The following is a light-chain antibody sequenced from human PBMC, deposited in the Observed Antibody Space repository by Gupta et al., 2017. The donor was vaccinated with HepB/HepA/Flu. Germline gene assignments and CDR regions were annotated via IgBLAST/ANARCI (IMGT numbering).Light chain of an antibody. J-gene: IGLJ2*01. CDR1: SSDVGGYNS. CDR2: DVS. CDR3: SSFTSSNTLVI. Sequence: QSALTQPASVSGSPGQSITISCPGTSSDVGGYNSVSWYQQHPGKAPKLLIYDVSNRPSGVSNRFSGSKSGNTASLTISGLQAEDEADYYCSSFTSSNTLVIFGGGTRLTVL. V-gene: IGLV2-14*01.